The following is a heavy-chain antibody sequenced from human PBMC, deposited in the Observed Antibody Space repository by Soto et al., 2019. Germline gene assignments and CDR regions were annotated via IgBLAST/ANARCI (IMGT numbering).Heavy chain of an antibody. CDR2: SSGGGGPT. V-gene: IGHV3-23*01. CDR3: AKNDWSVYPLGGF. Sequence: EVQLLESGGGLVQPGGSLRLSCTVSGFSISSSAFSWVRQTPGKVLEWVSASSGGGGPTHYADSVKGRFTISRDNAKNMLYLQINSLGATDTDVYYCAKNDWSVYPLGGFWGRVTVVSVSS. J-gene: IGHJ1*01. CDR1: GFSISSSA. D-gene: IGHD3-3*01.